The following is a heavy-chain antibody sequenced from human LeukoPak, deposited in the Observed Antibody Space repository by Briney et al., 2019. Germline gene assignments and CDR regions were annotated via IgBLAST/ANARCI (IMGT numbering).Heavy chain of an antibody. J-gene: IGHJ3*02. V-gene: IGHV6-1*01. CDR2: TYYRSKWYN. D-gene: IGHD3-9*01. CDR1: GDSVSSNSAA. Sequence: SQTLSLTCAISGDSVSSNSAAWNWIRQSPSRGLEWLGRTYYRSKWYNDYAVSVKGRITINPDTSKNQFSLQLNSVTPEDTAVYYCARVRTNPVLRYFDWFDGAFDIWGQGTMVTVSS. CDR3: ARVRTNPVLRYFDWFDGAFDI.